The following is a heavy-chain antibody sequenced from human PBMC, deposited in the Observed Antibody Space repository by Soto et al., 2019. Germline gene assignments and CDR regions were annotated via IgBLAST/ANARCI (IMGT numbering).Heavy chain of an antibody. J-gene: IGHJ6*02. V-gene: IGHV3-74*02. CDR2: INIDESRR. D-gene: IGHD1-26*01. CDR3: ARGGSGSYGDYYGMDV. CDR1: GFTLSNYW. Sequence: EVQLAESGGGLVQPGGSLRLSCAASGFTLSNYWRHWVRQDPGKGLVWVSRINIDESRRDYADSVKGRFTITRDSAKNTRDLQMNSLRAEDTAVYYCARGGSGSYGDYYGMDVWGQGTMVTVSS.